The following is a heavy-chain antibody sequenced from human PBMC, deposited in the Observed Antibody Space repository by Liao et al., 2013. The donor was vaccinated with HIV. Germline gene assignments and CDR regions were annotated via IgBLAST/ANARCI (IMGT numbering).Heavy chain of an antibody. D-gene: IGHD3-3*01. CDR3: ARVSYDFWSGDWYFDL. J-gene: IGHJ2*01. Sequence: QVKLQQWGAGLLKPSETLSLTCAVYGGSFSGYYWGWIRQPPGKGLEWIGSIYTSGSTNYNPSLKSRVTMSVDTSKNQFSLKLSSVTAADTAVYYCARVSYDFWSGDWYFDLWGRGTLVTVSS. V-gene: IGHV4-59*10. CDR2: IYTSGST. CDR1: GGSFSGYY.